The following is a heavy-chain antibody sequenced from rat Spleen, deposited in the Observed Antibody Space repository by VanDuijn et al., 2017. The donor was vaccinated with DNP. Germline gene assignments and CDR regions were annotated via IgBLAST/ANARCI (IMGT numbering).Heavy chain of an antibody. D-gene: IGHD1-2*01. J-gene: IGHJ2*01. CDR2: ISYDGSTT. CDR1: GFTFSDYN. V-gene: IGHV5-7*01. CDR3: AKEAPAMGY. Sequence: EVQLVESGGGLVQPGRSLKLSCAASGFTFSDYNMAWVRQAPKKGLEWVATISYDGSTTYYQDSVKGRFTISRDNAKSTLYLQMNSLRSEDTATYYCAKEAPAMGYWGQGVMVTVSS.